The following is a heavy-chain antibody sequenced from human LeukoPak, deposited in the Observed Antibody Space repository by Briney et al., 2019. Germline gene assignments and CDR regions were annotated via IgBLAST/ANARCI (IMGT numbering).Heavy chain of an antibody. V-gene: IGHV3-30*02. Sequence: PGGSLRLSCAASGFTFSSYWMHWVRQAPGKGLEWVAFIRYDGSNKYYADSVKGRFTISRDNSKNTLYLQMNSLRAEDTAVYYCAKDIDVLGYSSSLDYWGRGTLVTVSS. CDR3: AKDIDVLGYSSSLDY. J-gene: IGHJ4*02. CDR1: GFTFSSYW. D-gene: IGHD6-13*01. CDR2: IRYDGSNK.